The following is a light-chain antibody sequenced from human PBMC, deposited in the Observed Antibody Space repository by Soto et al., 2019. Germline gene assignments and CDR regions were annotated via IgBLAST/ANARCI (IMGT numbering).Light chain of an antibody. CDR1: QSVSRSY. CDR2: GTS. Sequence: ESVLTHSXCTLSXXXXXXXXXXXMASQSVSRSYLAWYQQRPGQAPRLLIYGTSSRATGIPDRFSGSGSGTDFTLTIGRLEPEDFAVYYCQQYGSTLTFGGGTKVDIK. V-gene: IGKV3-20*01. J-gene: IGKJ4*01. CDR3: QQYGSTLT.